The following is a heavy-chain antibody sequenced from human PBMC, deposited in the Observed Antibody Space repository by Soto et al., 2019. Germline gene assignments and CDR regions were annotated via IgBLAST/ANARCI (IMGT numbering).Heavy chain of an antibody. D-gene: IGHD1-1*01. CDR3: ARPRTTATTKGYDY. J-gene: IGHJ4*02. Sequence: QVQLVQSGAEVKKPGSSVRVSCKASGGTFSSYPIGWVRQAPGQGLEWMGVIIPIFGTTNYAQRFQRRVTISADESTSTAYMELSSLRSEDTAVYFCARPRTTATTKGYDYWGQGTLVTVSS. CDR2: IIPIFGTT. CDR1: GGTFSSYP. V-gene: IGHV1-69*01.